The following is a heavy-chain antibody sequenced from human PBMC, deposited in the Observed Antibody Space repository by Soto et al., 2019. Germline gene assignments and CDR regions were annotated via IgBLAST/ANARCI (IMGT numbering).Heavy chain of an antibody. CDR3: ARDLGYYDSSGYFDY. V-gene: IGHV3-11*01. CDR2: ISSKGDII. D-gene: IGHD3-22*01. CDR1: GFTFSDYY. Sequence: PGGSLRLSCAVSGFTFSDYYMSWIRQAPGKGLEWVSYISSKGDIIYYADSVKGRFTISRDNAKNSLYLQMNSLRAEDTAVYYCARDLGYYDSSGYFDYWGQGTLVTVSS. J-gene: IGHJ4*02.